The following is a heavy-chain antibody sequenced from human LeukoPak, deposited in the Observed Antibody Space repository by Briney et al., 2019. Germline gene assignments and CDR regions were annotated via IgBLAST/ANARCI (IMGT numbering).Heavy chain of an antibody. CDR3: ARGVNSQGTAMVLFDS. Sequence: VASVKLSCKASGYMFTSYAVSWVRQAPGQGLEWMGSINPNSGGTNYAQKFQGRVTMTRDTSISTAYMELSRLRSDDTAVYYCARGVNSQGTAMVLFDSWGQGSLVTLSA. D-gene: IGHD5-18*01. J-gene: IGHJ4*02. CDR1: GYMFTSYA. CDR2: INPNSGGT. V-gene: IGHV1-2*02.